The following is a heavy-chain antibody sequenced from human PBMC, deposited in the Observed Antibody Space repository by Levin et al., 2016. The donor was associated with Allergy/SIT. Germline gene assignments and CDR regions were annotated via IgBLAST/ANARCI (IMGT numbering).Heavy chain of an antibody. CDR3: ARDRRDYGTYWYFDL. V-gene: IGHV3-7*01. Sequence: LSLTCAASGFTFSSYWMSWVRQAPGKGLEWVANIKQDGSEKYYVDSVKGRFTISRDNAKNSLYLQMNSLRAEDTAVYYCARDRRDYGTYWYFDLWGRGTLVTVSS. CDR1: GFTFSSYW. J-gene: IGHJ2*01. CDR2: IKQDGSEK. D-gene: IGHD4-17*01.